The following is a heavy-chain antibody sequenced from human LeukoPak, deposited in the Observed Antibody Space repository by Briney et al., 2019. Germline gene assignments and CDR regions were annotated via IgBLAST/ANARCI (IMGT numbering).Heavy chain of an antibody. Sequence: GRSLRLSCAASGFTFNTYTLHWVRQAPGKGLEWVAVVSSDGNRKHYADSVKGRFTISRDNSKISLYLQMNSLRDEDTAVYSCARDPYSGSHAAFDVWGQGIMVTVSS. CDR3: ARDPYSGSHAAFDV. CDR1: GFTFNTYT. V-gene: IGHV3-30-3*01. J-gene: IGHJ3*01. CDR2: VSSDGNRK. D-gene: IGHD1-26*01.